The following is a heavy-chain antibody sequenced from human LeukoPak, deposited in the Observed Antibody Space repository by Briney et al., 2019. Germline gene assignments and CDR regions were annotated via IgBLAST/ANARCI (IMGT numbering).Heavy chain of an antibody. CDR3: AKTEWDIVVVPAALFDY. V-gene: IGHV3-23*01. Sequence: GGSLRLSCAASGFAFSSYGMSWVRQAPGKGLEWVSAISGSGGSTYYADSVKGRFTISRDNSKNTLYLQMNSLRAEDTAVYYCAKTEWDIVVVPAALFDYWGQGTLVTVSS. CDR2: ISGSGGST. J-gene: IGHJ4*02. D-gene: IGHD2-2*01. CDR1: GFAFSSYG.